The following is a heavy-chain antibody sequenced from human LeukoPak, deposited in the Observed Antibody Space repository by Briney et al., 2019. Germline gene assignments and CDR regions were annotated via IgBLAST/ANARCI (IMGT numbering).Heavy chain of an antibody. Sequence: GASVKVSCKASGYTFTGYYMHWVRQAPGQGLEWMGWINPNSGGTNYAQKFQGRVTMTRDTSISTAYMELSRLRSDDTAVYYCARDRSRAVAGTGTVGYRGQGTLVTASS. CDR2: INPNSGGT. J-gene: IGHJ4*02. CDR3: ARDRSRAVAGTGTVGY. V-gene: IGHV1-2*02. D-gene: IGHD6-19*01. CDR1: GYTFTGYY.